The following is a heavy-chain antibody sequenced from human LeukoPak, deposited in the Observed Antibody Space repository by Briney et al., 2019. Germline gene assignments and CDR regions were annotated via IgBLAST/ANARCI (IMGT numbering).Heavy chain of an antibody. CDR3: ARGPDCSSTSCNRAFDY. CDR1: GGSFSGYY. CDR2: INHSGST. D-gene: IGHD2-2*01. Sequence: PSETLSLTCAVYGGSFSGYYWSWIRQPPGKGLEWIGKINHSGSTNYNPSLKSRVTISVDTSKNQFSLKLSSVTAADTAVYYCARGPDCSSTSCNRAFDYWGQGTLVTVSS. V-gene: IGHV4-34*01. J-gene: IGHJ4*02.